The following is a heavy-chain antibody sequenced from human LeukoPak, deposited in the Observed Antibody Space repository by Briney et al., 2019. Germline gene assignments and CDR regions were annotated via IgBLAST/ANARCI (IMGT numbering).Heavy chain of an antibody. V-gene: IGHV3-7*01. CDR2: IKQDGSEK. D-gene: IGHD3-3*01. J-gene: IGHJ6*03. CDR1: GFTFSSYW. Sequence: PGGSLRLSCAASGFTFSSYWMSWVRQAPGKGLEWVANIKQDGSEKYYVDSVKGRFTVSRDNAKNSLYLQMNSLRAEDAAVYYCASSPLRFLEWSLSTYYYYMDVWGKGTTVTVSS. CDR3: ASSPLRFLEWSLSTYYYYMDV.